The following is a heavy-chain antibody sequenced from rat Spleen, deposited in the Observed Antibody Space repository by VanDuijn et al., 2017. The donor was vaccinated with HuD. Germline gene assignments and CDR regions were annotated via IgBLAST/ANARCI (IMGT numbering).Heavy chain of an antibody. Sequence: EVQLVESGGGLVQPGRSLKLSCAASGFTFSDYGMAWVRQAPTKGLEWVAYISYDGGSTYYRDSVKGRFTISRDNAKSTLYLQMNSLRSEDTATYYCTRDRWTFFDYWGQGVMVTVSS. CDR2: ISYDGGST. J-gene: IGHJ2*01. CDR1: GFTFSDYG. CDR3: TRDRWTFFDY. V-gene: IGHV5-29*01. D-gene: IGHD4-2*01.